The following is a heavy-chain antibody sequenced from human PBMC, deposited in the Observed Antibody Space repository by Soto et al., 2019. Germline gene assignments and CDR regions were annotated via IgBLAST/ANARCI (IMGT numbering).Heavy chain of an antibody. J-gene: IGHJ6*02. CDR2: ISGSGGSS. Sequence: PGGSLRLSCAASGFAFSTYAMTWVRQAPGKGLEWVSVISGSGGSSYYAASVKGRFTISRDNYKNTLYLQMNGLRAEDTALYYCAKVTKRAAAGRYEYYKYGMDVWGQGTTVTVSS. D-gene: IGHD6-13*01. V-gene: IGHV3-23*01. CDR1: GFAFSTYA. CDR3: AKVTKRAAAGRYEYYKYGMDV.